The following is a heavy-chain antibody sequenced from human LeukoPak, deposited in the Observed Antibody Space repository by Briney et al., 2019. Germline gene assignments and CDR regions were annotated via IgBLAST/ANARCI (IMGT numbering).Heavy chain of an antibody. Sequence: PSETLSLTCTVAGVSITDFHWSWLRQSPGKGLEWIGWSTNSGDANYNPSLESRLAISGDTSKSQLSLIVTSVTDADTAVYYCARHVEHAAYFHPWGQGVLVTVSS. CDR2: STNSGDA. V-gene: IGHV4-4*08. CDR1: GVSITDFH. D-gene: IGHD2/OR15-2a*01. J-gene: IGHJ5*02. CDR3: ARHVEHAAYFHP.